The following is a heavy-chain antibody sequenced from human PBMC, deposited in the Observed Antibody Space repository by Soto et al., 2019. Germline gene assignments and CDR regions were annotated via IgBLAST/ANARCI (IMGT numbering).Heavy chain of an antibody. CDR2: ISYDGSNT. J-gene: IGHJ4*02. Sequence: QVQLVESGGGVVQPGRSLRLSCAASGFTFSSYGMHWVRQAPGKGLEWVAIISYDGSNTYYADSVKGRFTISRDNSKNTLYLQMNSLRAEDTSVYYCAKEGGLSGSYYISSSYYFDYWGQGNLDTVSS. CDR1: GFTFSSYG. CDR3: AKEGGLSGSYYISSSYYFDY. V-gene: IGHV3-30*18. D-gene: IGHD1-26*01.